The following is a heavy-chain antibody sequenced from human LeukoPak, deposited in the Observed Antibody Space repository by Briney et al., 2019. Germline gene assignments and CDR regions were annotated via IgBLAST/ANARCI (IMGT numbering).Heavy chain of an antibody. J-gene: IGHJ4*02. D-gene: IGHD5-12*01. CDR3: ARDGDIVATIYYFDY. CDR1: GFTFSSYW. V-gene: IGHV3-7*01. CDR2: IKQEGSEK. Sequence: GGSLRLSCAASGFTFSSYWMSWVRQAPGKGLEWVANIKQEGSEKYYVDSVKGRFTISRDNAKNSLYLQMNSLRAEDTAVYYCARDGDIVATIYYFDYWGQGTLVTVSS.